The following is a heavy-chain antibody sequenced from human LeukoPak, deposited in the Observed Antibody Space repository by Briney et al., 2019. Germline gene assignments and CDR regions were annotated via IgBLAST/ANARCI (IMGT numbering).Heavy chain of an antibody. Sequence: GGSLRLSCAASGFTFGSYSMDWVRQAPGKGLEWVSSTSSSSSYIYYADSVKGRFTISRDNAKNSLYLQMNSLRAEDTAVYYCARDRANYYGSGSPSYYFDYWGQGTLVTVSS. CDR2: TSSSSSYI. CDR3: ARDRANYYGSGSPSYYFDY. V-gene: IGHV3-21*01. D-gene: IGHD3-10*01. J-gene: IGHJ4*02. CDR1: GFTFGSYS.